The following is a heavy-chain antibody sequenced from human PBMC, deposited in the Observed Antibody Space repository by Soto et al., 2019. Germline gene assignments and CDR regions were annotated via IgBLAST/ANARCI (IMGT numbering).Heavy chain of an antibody. Sequence: EVQVLESGGGLAQPGGSLRLSCAASGFISSSYAMNWVRQAPGKGLEWVSAISASATSNTYYADSVKGRFTISRDNSKNTLYLQMNSLRAEDTAVYYWAKGGTVVRGVTLDYWGQGTLVSVSS. CDR1: GFISSSYA. V-gene: IGHV3-23*01. CDR2: ISASATSNT. CDR3: AKGGTVVRGVTLDY. J-gene: IGHJ4*02. D-gene: IGHD3-10*01.